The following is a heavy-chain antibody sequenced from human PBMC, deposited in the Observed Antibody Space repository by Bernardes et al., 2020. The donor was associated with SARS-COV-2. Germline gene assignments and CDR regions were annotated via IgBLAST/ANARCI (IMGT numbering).Heavy chain of an antibody. CDR2: INPNSGGT. V-gene: IGHV1-2*02. Sequence: ASVKVSCKASGYTFTGYYMHWVRQAPGQGLEWMGWINPNSGGTNYAQKFQGRVTMTRDTSISTAYMELSRLRSDDTAVYYCARDHVTMVRGVILGYYYGMDVWGQGTTVTVSS. CDR1: GYTFTGYY. CDR3: ARDHVTMVRGVILGYYYGMDV. D-gene: IGHD3-10*01. J-gene: IGHJ6*02.